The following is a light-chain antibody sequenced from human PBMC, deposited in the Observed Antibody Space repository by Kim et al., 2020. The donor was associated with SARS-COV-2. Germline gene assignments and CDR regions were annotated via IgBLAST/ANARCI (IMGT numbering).Light chain of an antibody. J-gene: IGLJ2*01. Sequence: APGKTTSLTGWGDTSGVKSVPWYQRSPVQAPVVVIHYDSDRPSGIPERFSGSNSGNTATLTNTGVEAGDEADYYCQVWDNSCVHLVFGGGTQLTVL. V-gene: IGLV3-21*04. CDR2: YDS. CDR3: QVWDNSCVHLV. CDR1: TSGVKS.